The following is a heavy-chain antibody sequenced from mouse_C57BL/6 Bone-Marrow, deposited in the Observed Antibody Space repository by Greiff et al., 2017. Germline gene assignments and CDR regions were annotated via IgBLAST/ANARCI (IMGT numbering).Heavy chain of an antibody. J-gene: IGHJ2*01. V-gene: IGHV5-6*01. D-gene: IGHD1-1*01. CDR2: ISSGGSYT. Sequence: EVQVVESGGDLVKPGGSLKLSCAASGFTFSSYGMSWVRQTPDKRLEWVATISSGGSYTYYPDSVMGRFTISSDNAKNTLYLQMSSLKSEDTAMYYCARHFISPYVDYWGQGTTLTVSS. CDR3: ARHFISPYVDY. CDR1: GFTFSSYG.